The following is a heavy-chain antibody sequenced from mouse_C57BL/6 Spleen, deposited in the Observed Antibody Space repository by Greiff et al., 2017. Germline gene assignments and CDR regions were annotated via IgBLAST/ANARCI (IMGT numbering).Heavy chain of an antibody. CDR3: ARSRDYGSSYHAMDY. J-gene: IGHJ4*01. CDR2: IYWDDDK. Sequence: QVTLKESGPGILQSSQTLSLTCSFSGFSLRTSGMGVSWIRQPSGKGLEWLAHIYWDDDKRYNPSLKRRLNISKDTSRNQVFLKITSVDTSDNATYYCARSRDYGSSYHAMDYWGQGTSVTVSS. CDR1: GFSLRTSGMG. D-gene: IGHD1-1*01. V-gene: IGHV8-12*01.